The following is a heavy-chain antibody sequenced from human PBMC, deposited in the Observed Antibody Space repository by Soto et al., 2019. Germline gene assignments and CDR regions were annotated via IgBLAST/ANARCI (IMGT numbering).Heavy chain of an antibody. D-gene: IGHD6-6*01. CDR1: GFTFSSYA. CDR3: AKRSSTSTFDY. Sequence: EVQLLESGGGLVQPGESLRLSCAASGFTFSSYAMSWVRQAPGKGLEWVSVISGSDDSTYYADSVKGRFTISRDNSKNTLDLQMNSLRAEDTAVSYWAKRSSTSTFDYWGQGTLVTVSS. J-gene: IGHJ4*02. CDR2: ISGSDDST. V-gene: IGHV3-23*01.